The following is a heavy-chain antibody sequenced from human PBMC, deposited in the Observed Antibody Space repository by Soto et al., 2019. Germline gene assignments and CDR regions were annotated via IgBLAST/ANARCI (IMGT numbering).Heavy chain of an antibody. CDR1: GYTFTSYY. CDR3: ATQVELLGFDY. V-gene: IGHV1-46*01. Sequence: ASVKVSCKASGYTFTSYYMHWVRQAPGQGLEWMGIINPSGGSTSYAQKFQGRVTMTEDTSTDTAYMELSSLRSEDTAVYYCATQVELLGFDYWGQGTLVTVSS. CDR2: INPSGGST. D-gene: IGHD1-26*01. J-gene: IGHJ4*02.